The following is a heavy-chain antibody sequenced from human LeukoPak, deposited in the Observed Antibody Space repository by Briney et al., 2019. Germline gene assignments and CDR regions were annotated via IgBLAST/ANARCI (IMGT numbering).Heavy chain of an antibody. Sequence: GASVKVSCKASGYTFTSYYIHWVRQAPGQGLEWMGIINPSGGSTSYAQKFQGRVTMTRDTSTSTVYMELSSLRSEDTAVYYCARGSFYYGSGTYRDPGGFDYWGQGTLVTVSS. CDR3: ARGSFYYGSGTYRDPGGFDY. CDR1: GYTFTSYY. D-gene: IGHD3-10*01. J-gene: IGHJ4*02. CDR2: INPSGGST. V-gene: IGHV1-46*01.